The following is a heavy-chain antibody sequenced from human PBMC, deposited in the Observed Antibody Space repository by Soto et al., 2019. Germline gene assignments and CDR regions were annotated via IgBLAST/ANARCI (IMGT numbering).Heavy chain of an antibody. D-gene: IGHD3-10*01. CDR2: IYYSGST. V-gene: IGHV4-30-4*01. J-gene: IGHJ4*02. CDR1: GGSISSGDYY. CDR3: ASRKSSPYSDY. Sequence: QVQLQESGPGLVKPSQTLSLTCTVSGGSISSGDYYWAWIRQPPGKGLEWIGNIYYSGSTYYNPSLRARGAIPLDTSKTHFSLKLSSVTAADTAVYYCASRKSSPYSDYWGQGTLVTVSS.